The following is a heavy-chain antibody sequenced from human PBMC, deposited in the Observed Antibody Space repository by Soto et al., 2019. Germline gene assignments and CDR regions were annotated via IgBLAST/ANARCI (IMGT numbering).Heavy chain of an antibody. CDR1: GFTFSSYE. D-gene: IGHD6-13*01. V-gene: IGHV3-48*03. CDR2: ISSSGSTI. J-gene: IGHJ4*02. CDR3: AREHPAAEGIDY. Sequence: EVQLVESGGGLVQPGGSLRLSCAASGFTFSSYEMNWVRQAPGKGLEWVSYISSSGSTIYCADSVKGRFTISRDNAKNSLYLQMNSLRAEDTAVYYCAREHPAAEGIDYWGQGTLVTVSS.